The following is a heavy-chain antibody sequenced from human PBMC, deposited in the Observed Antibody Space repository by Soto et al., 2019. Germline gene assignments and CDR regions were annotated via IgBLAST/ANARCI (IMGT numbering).Heavy chain of an antibody. J-gene: IGHJ4*02. CDR2: IYYSGST. CDR1: GGSISSYY. CDR3: AGQGITGTPYFDS. D-gene: IGHD1-7*01. Sequence: PSETLSLTCTVSGGSISSYYWSWIRQPPGKGLEWIGYIYYSGSTNYNPSLKSRVTISVDTSKNQFSLKLSSVTAADTAVYYCAGQGITGTPYFDSWGQGTLVTVSA. V-gene: IGHV4-59*08.